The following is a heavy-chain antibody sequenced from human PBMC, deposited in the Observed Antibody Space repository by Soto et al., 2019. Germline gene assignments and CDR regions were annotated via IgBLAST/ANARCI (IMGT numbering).Heavy chain of an antibody. CDR3: ARGATGGYYYGMDV. V-gene: IGHV3-33*01. D-gene: IGHD5-12*01. CDR2: IWYDGSNK. CDR1: GFTFSSYG. J-gene: IGHJ6*02. Sequence: GGSLRLSCAASGFTFSSYGMHWVRQAPGKGLEWVAVIWYDGSNKYYADSVKGRFTISRDNSKNTLYLQMNSLRAEDTAVYYCARGATGGYYYGMDVWGQGTTVTVSS.